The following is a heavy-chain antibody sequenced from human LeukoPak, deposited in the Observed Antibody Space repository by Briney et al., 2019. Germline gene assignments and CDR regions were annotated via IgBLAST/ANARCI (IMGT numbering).Heavy chain of an antibody. Sequence: PSETLSLTCTVSGGSISSSSYYWGWIRQPPGKGLEWIGSIFYSGSTFYNPSLKSRVTMSVDTSKNQFSLKLSSVTAADTAVYYCARGAWYFDLWGRGTLVTVSS. CDR3: ARGAWYFDL. CDR1: GGSISSSSYY. CDR2: IFYSGST. V-gene: IGHV4-39*07. J-gene: IGHJ2*01.